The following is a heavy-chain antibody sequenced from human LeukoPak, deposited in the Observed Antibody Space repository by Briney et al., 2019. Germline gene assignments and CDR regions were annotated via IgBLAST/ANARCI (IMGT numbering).Heavy chain of an antibody. CDR1: GGSISSYY. D-gene: IGHD4-17*01. V-gene: IGHV4-59*01. CDR3: ARGFAYGDTGSFDY. CDR2: IYYSGST. Sequence: PSETLSLTCTVSGGSISSYYWSWIRQPPGKELEWIGYIYYSGSTTYNPSLKSRVTISVDTSKNQFSLRLSSVTAADTAVYYCARGFAYGDTGSFDYWGQETLVTVSS. J-gene: IGHJ4*02.